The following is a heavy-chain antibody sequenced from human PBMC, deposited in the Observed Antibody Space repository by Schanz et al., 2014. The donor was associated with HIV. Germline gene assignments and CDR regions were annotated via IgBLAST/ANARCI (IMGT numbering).Heavy chain of an antibody. V-gene: IGHV3-30*18. CDR2: MSYDGINK. D-gene: IGHD3-22*01. CDR1: GFSFNNYG. CDR3: AKDRNYYDNRYLGKGNYYYYYGMDV. J-gene: IGHJ6*02. Sequence: QVQLVESGGGVVQPRRSLRLSCAASGFSFNNYGMHWVRQAPGKGLEWVAVMSYDGINKHYADSVKGRFTISRDNSKNTMYLKMNSLRVDDTXXYYCAKDRNYYDNRYLGKGNYYYYYGMDVWGQGTTVTVSS.